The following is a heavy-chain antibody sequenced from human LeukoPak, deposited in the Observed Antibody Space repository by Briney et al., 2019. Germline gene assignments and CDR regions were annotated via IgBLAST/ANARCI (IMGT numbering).Heavy chain of an antibody. V-gene: IGHV3-23*01. J-gene: IGHJ3*02. Sequence: QPGGSLRLSCAASEFTFSNYVMNWVRQAPGKGLEWVSSIRQSGDITYYADSVKGRFTISRDNSKNTLSLQMNSLSREDTAIYYCARRGGSDGWGALDIWGQGTVVTVSS. CDR1: EFTFSNYV. D-gene: IGHD5-24*01. CDR2: IRQSGDIT. CDR3: ARRGGSDGWGALDI.